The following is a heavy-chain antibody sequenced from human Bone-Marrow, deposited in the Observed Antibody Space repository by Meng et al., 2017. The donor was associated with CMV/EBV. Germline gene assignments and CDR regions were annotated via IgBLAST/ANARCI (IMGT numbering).Heavy chain of an antibody. CDR2: IRGSGGGT. J-gene: IGHJ6*02. CDR3: ARDWGDYGTRWGMDV. Sequence: GESLKISCAASGFTFSSYWMSWVRQAPGKGLEWVSAIRGSGGGTYYADSVKGRFTISRDNSMNTLYLRMNSLRAEDTAVYYCARDWGDYGTRWGMDVWGQGTTVTVSS. CDR1: GFTFSSYW. V-gene: IGHV3-23*01. D-gene: IGHD4-17*01.